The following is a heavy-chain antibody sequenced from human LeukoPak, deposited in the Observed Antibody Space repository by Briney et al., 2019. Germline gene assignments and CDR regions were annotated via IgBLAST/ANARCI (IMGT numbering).Heavy chain of an antibody. V-gene: IGHV1-24*01. J-gene: IGHJ4*02. CDR2: FDPEDGET. Sequence: ASVKVSCKASGYTFTSYYMHWVRQAPGKGLEWMGGFDPEDGETIYAQKFQGRVTMTEDTSTDTAYMELSSLRSEDTAVYYCATDGEGYYPGYWGQGTLVTVSS. D-gene: IGHD3-10*01. CDR1: GYTFTSYY. CDR3: ATDGEGYYPGY.